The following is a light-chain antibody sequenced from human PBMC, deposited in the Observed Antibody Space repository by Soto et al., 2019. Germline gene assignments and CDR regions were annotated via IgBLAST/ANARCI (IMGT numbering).Light chain of an antibody. CDR1: QTISSW. CDR3: QKYNSAPRT. Sequence: DIQMTQSPSTPSGSVGDRVTITCRASQTISSWLAWYQQKPGKAPKLLIYKASTLKSGVPSRFSGSGSGTEFTLTISSLQPDDFATYYCQKYNSAPRTFGQGTKVDIK. V-gene: IGKV1-5*03. CDR2: KAS. J-gene: IGKJ1*01.